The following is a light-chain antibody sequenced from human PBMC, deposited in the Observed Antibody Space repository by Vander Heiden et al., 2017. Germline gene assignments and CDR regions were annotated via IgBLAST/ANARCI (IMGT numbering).Light chain of an antibody. CDR2: EVS. Sequence: GSPGQSITISCTGTSSDVGGYNYVSWYQQHPGKAPKLMIYEVSNRPSGVSNRFSGSKSGNTASLTISGLQAEDEADYYCSSYTSSSTLVFGGGTKLKVL. V-gene: IGLV2-14*01. J-gene: IGLJ2*01. CDR1: SSDVGGYNY. CDR3: SSYTSSSTLV.